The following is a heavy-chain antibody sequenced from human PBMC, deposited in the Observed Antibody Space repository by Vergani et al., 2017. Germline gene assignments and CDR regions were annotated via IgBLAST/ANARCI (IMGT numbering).Heavy chain of an antibody. CDR2: IIPIFGTA. CDR1: GGTFSSYA. V-gene: IGHV1-69*12. J-gene: IGHJ4*02. CDR3: ARRTFGRGSISNDY. D-gene: IGHD3-16*01. Sequence: QVQLVQSGAEVKKPGSSVKVSCKASGGTFSSYAISWVRQAPRQGLEWMGGIIPIFGTANYAQKFQGRVTITADESTSTAYMELSSLRSEDTAVYYCARRTFGRGSISNDYWGQGTLVTVSS.